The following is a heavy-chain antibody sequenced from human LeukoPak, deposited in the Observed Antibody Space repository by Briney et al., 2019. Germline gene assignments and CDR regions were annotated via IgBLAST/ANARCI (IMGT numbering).Heavy chain of an antibody. V-gene: IGHV3-9*01. J-gene: IGHJ3*02. CDR2: ISWNSGSI. CDR1: GFTFDDYA. D-gene: IGHD5-24*01. Sequence: PGRSLRLSCAASGFTFDDYAMHWVRQAPGKGLEWVSGISWNSGSIGYADSMKGRFTISRDNAKNSLYLQMNSLRAEDTAVYYCAGGGATDDAFDIWGQGTMVTVSS. CDR3: AGGGATDDAFDI.